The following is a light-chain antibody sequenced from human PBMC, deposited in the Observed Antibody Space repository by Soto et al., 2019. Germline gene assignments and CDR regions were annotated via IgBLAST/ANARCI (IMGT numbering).Light chain of an antibody. CDR1: QSVNSN. CDR2: GAS. CDR3: QQYNKWPLT. V-gene: IGKV3-15*01. Sequence: EIVMTQSTATLSVSPGERATLSCRASQSVNSNLAWYQQKPGQAPRLLIYGASTRATGIPARFSGSGSGTEFTLTIISLQYEDFAVYYCQQYNKWPLTFGGGTKVEIK. J-gene: IGKJ4*01.